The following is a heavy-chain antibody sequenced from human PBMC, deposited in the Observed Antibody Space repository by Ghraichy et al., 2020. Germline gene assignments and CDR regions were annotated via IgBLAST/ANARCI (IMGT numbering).Heavy chain of an antibody. V-gene: IGHV4-59*01. CDR2: IYYSGST. CDR3: ARGQAAAGNFDP. D-gene: IGHD6-13*01. Sequence: SETLSLTCTVSGGSISSYYWSWIRQPPGKGLEWIGYIYYSGSTNYNPSLKSRVTISVDTSKNQFSLKLSSVTAADTAVYYCARGQAAAGNFDPWGQGTLVTVSS. J-gene: IGHJ5*02. CDR1: GGSISSYY.